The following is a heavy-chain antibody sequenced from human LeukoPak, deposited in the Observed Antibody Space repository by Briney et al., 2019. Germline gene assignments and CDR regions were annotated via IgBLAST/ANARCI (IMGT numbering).Heavy chain of an antibody. CDR2: VYDSGYT. V-gene: IGHV4-59*11. J-gene: IGHJ4*02. CDR1: SGSIRSHF. Sequence: SETLSLTCTVSSGSIRSHFWSWIRHPPGKGLEWIGYVYDSGYTKYRPSLKSRVTISIDTSKNQYSLNLNSVTAADAAVYYRARTIQGRPYYFDSWGQGTLVTVSS. D-gene: IGHD6-6*01. CDR3: ARTIQGRPYYFDS.